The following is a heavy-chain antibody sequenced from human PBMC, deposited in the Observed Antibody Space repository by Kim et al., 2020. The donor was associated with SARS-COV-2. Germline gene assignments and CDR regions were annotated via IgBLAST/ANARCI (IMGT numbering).Heavy chain of an antibody. CDR2: ISSSGHNT. CDR1: GFTFSDFY. D-gene: IGHD4-4*01. Sequence: GGSLRLSCAASGFTFSDFYMTWIRQAPGKGLEWVSYISSSGHNTFYADSVKGRFTVSRDNAKDSLFLTMTALSVDDTAVYYCARGDYSNSYLNYYMDVWGRGTTVAVS. J-gene: IGHJ6*03. V-gene: IGHV3-11*01. CDR3: ARGDYSNSYLNYYMDV.